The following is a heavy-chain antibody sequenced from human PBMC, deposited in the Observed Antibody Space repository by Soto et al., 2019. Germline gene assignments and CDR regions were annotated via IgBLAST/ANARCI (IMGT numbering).Heavy chain of an antibody. CDR1: GGSISSYY. CDR3: ARRAYSSPYYFDY. CDR2: IYYSGST. Sequence: SETLSLTCTVSGGSISSYYWSWIRQPPGKGLEWIGYIYYSGSTNYNPSLKSRVTISVDTSKNQFSLKVSSVTAADTAVYYCARRAYSSPYYFDYWGQGTLVTVSS. V-gene: IGHV4-59*01. J-gene: IGHJ4*02. D-gene: IGHD5-18*01.